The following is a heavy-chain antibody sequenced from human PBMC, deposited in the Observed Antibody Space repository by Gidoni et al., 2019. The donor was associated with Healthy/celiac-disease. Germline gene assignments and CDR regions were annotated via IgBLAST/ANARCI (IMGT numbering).Heavy chain of an antibody. CDR1: GFTFSSYA. V-gene: IGHV3-23*01. J-gene: IGHJ3*02. CDR3: AKVRIVVVPAAMPDLWFGEFDAFDI. Sequence: EVQLLESGGGLVQAGGSLRLSCAASGFTFSSYAMSWVRQAPGKGLEWVSAISGSGGSTYYADSVKGRFTISRDNSKNTLYLQMNSLRAEDTAVYYCAKVRIVVVPAAMPDLWFGEFDAFDIWGQGTMVTVSS. D-gene: IGHD2-2*01. CDR2: ISGSGGST.